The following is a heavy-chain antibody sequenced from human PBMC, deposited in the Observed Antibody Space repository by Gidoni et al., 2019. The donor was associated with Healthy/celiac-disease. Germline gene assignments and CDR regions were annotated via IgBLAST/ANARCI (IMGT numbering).Heavy chain of an antibody. Sequence: EVQLVESGGGLVKPGASMRLSCAASGFTFSRYSMNWFRQAQGKGLEWVSSISSSSCYIYYADSVKGRFTISRDNAKNALYLQMNSLRAEDTDVYDCARGTGSGSYAFDIWGQGTMVTVSS. CDR1: GFTFSRYS. CDR3: ARGTGSGSYAFDI. D-gene: IGHD3-10*01. V-gene: IGHV3-21*01. J-gene: IGHJ3*02. CDR2: ISSSSCYI.